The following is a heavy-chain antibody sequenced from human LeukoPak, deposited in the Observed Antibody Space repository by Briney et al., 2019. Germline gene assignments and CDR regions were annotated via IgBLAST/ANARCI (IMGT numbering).Heavy chain of an antibody. J-gene: IGHJ4*02. Sequence: ASVKVSCKASGGTFSSYAISWVRQAPGQGLEWMGWISAYYGNTNYAQKFQGRVTMTTDTSTSTAYMELRSLRFDDTAVYYCARVYGCSSTSCYEAFFDYWGQGTLVTVS. D-gene: IGHD2-2*01. CDR1: GGTFSSYA. CDR2: ISAYYGNT. CDR3: ARVYGCSSTSCYEAFFDY. V-gene: IGHV1-18*01.